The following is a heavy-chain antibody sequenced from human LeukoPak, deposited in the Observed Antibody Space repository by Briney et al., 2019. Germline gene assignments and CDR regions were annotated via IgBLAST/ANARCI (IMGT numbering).Heavy chain of an antibody. Sequence: SETLSLTCAVYGGSFSGYYWSWIRQPPGKGLEWIGEINHSGSTNYNPSLKSRVTISVDTSKNQFSLKLSSVTAADTAVYYCACTLHNWFDPWGQGTLVTVSS. CDR2: INHSGST. CDR1: GGSFSGYY. D-gene: IGHD2-8*01. J-gene: IGHJ5*02. V-gene: IGHV4-34*01. CDR3: ACTLHNWFDP.